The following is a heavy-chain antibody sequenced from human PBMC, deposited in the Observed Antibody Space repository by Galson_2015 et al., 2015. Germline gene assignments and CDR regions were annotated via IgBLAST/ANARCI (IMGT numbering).Heavy chain of an antibody. D-gene: IGHD3-10*01. V-gene: IGHV3-23*01. CDR3: AKDRSMVRGVYYFDY. Sequence: SLRLSCAASGFTFSSYAMSWVRQAPGKGLEWVSAISGSGGSTYYADSVKGRFTISRDNSKNTLYLQMNSLRAEDTAVYYCAKDRSMVRGVYYFDYWGQGTLVTVSS. CDR1: GFTFSSYA. CDR2: ISGSGGST. J-gene: IGHJ4*02.